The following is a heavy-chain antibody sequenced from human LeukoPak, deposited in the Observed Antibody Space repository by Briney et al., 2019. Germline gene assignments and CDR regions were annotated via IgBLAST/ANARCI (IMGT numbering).Heavy chain of an antibody. CDR1: GGSFSGWY. CDR2: INHSGTT. Sequence: SETLSLTCVMYGGSFSGWYWSWIRQPPGKGLEWIGEINHSGTTNYNPSLKSRVTISVDTSKKQFSLKLSSATAADTAVYYCAVDSGDSGGVGYWGQRILVTVSS. CDR3: AVDSGDSGGVGY. D-gene: IGHD2-21*02. V-gene: IGHV4-34*01. J-gene: IGHJ4*02.